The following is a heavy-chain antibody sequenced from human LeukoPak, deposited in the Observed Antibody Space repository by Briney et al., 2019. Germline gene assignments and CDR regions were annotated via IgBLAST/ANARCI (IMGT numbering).Heavy chain of an antibody. J-gene: IGHJ4*02. D-gene: IGHD3-10*01. V-gene: IGHV3-23*01. Sequence: HPGGSLRLSCAASGFTFSSYAMSWVRQAPGKGLEWVSAISGSGGSTYYADSVKGRFTISRDNSKNTLYLQMNSLRAEDTAVYYCANPYDSGTFPPGYWGQGTLVTVSS. CDR2: ISGSGGST. CDR1: GFTFSSYA. CDR3: ANPYDSGTFPPGY.